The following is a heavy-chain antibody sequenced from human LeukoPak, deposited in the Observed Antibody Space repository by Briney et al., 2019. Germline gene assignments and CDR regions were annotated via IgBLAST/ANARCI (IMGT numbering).Heavy chain of an antibody. CDR2: INPSGGST. J-gene: IGHJ4*02. Sequence: ASVKVSCKASGYMFTSYYMHWVRQAPGQGLEWMGIINPSGGSTSYAQKFQGRVTMTRDMSTSTVYMELSSLRSEDTAVYYCARDYDGGSYRDYFDYWGQGTLVTVSS. CDR1: GYMFTSYY. D-gene: IGHD1-26*01. CDR3: ARDYDGGSYRDYFDY. V-gene: IGHV1-46*01.